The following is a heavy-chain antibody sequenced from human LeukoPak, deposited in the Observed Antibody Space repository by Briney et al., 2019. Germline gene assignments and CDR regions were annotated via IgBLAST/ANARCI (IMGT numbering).Heavy chain of an antibody. Sequence: PGGSRKLSCQASGFTVSTNYGSWFRQAPGKGLEWCPAIYRSGSTYYADSVKGRFTISRDNSKNTLYLQMNRLRAEDTAVYYCARDSGHDAFDIWGQGTMVTVSS. CDR1: GFTVSTNY. V-gene: IGHV3-53*01. D-gene: IGHD3-10*01. CDR3: ARDSGHDAFDI. CDR2: IYRSGST. J-gene: IGHJ3*02.